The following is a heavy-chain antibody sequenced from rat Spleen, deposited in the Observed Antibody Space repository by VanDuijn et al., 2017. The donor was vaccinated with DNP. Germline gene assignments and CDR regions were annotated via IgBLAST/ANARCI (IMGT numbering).Heavy chain of an antibody. CDR3: ARSVRATSFYGMDA. V-gene: IGHV3-1*01. CDR2: INYSGIT. Sequence: EVQLQESGPGLVKPSQSLSLTCSVTGYSITSTFWGWIRKFPGDRMEWIGHINYSGITTYNPSLKNRISISRDTSKNQFFLQLKSLTTEDTATFYCARSVRATSFYGMDAWGQGASVTVSS. CDR1: GYSITSTF. D-gene: IGHD3-4*01. J-gene: IGHJ4*01.